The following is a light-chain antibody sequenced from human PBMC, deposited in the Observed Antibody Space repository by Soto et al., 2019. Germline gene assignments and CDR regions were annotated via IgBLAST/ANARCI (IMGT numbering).Light chain of an antibody. J-gene: IGKJ1*01. Sequence: TQSPATLSLSPGERATLSCRASQSISSYLNWYQQKPGKAPKLLIYAASSLQSGVPSRFSGSGSGTDFTLTISSLQPEDFATYYCQHSYSTLWTFGQGTKVEIK. CDR1: QSISSY. CDR3: QHSYSTLWT. CDR2: AAS. V-gene: IGKV1-39*01.